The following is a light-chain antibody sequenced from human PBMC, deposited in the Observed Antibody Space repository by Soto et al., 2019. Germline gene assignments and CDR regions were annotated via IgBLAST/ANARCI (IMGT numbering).Light chain of an antibody. CDR3: LQYNNWPYT. V-gene: IGKV3-15*01. CDR2: GST. CDR1: QSVVIN. J-gene: IGKJ2*01. Sequence: EIVMTQSPATLSVSPGERATLSCRASQSVVINLAWYQQKPGQAPRLLIYGSTTRATGIPARFSGRWSETEFTLTISSLQSEDFAFYYCLQYNNWPYTFGQGTKLEIK.